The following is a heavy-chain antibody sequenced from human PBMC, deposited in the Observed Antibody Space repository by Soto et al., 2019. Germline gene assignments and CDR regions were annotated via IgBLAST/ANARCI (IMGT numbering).Heavy chain of an antibody. CDR2: IHHTGST. D-gene: IGHD3-10*01. Sequence: QVQLQESGPGLVKPSQTLSLSCSVSGGPISTPGYYWSWIRQSPEKGLEWMGYIHHTGSTNHNPSLSGRLSMSVDTSNNQFSLKLISVTAADTAVYFWATGQTAATGRFGELEYWGQGTQVTVSS. J-gene: IGHJ4*02. V-gene: IGHV4-31*03. CDR1: GGPISTPGYY. CDR3: ATGQTAATGRFGELEY.